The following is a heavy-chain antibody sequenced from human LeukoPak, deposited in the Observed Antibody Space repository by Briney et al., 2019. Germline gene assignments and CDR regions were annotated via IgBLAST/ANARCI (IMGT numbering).Heavy chain of an antibody. J-gene: IGHJ4*02. CDR1: GFTFSSYA. CDR3: ARDWSLKD. Sequence: GGSLRLSCAASGFTFSSYAMHWVRQAPGKGLKWVAVISYDGSNEYYADSVKGRFTISRDNSENILYLQMNSLRAEDTAVYYCARDWSLKDWGQGTLVTVSS. CDR2: ISYDGSNE. V-gene: IGHV3-30*04. D-gene: IGHD3-3*01.